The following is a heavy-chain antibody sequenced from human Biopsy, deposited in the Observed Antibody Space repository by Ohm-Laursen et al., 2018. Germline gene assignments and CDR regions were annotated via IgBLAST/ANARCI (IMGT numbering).Heavy chain of an antibody. V-gene: IGHV1-2*02. Sequence: GSSVKVSCKVSGFSFTGYYIHWVRQAPGQGLEWMGWISPKSGGTNYAQKFQGNITMTKNTSMSTAYMEMSRLRSDDPAVYYCALQSVAQMKNFDYWGQGTLVTVSS. CDR1: GFSFTGYY. D-gene: IGHD6-19*01. J-gene: IGHJ4*02. CDR3: ALQSVAQMKNFDY. CDR2: ISPKSGGT.